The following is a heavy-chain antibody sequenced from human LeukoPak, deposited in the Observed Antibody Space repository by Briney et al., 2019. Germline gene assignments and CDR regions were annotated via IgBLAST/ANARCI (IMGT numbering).Heavy chain of an antibody. CDR2: INPNSGNT. D-gene: IGHD1-26*01. CDR1: GYTFTGYY. CDR3: ARRSGSLLGNWFDP. J-gene: IGHJ5*02. V-gene: IGHV1-8*02. Sequence: ASVKVSCKASGYTFTGYYMHWVRQAPGQGLEWMGWINPNSGNTGYAQKFQGRVTMTRNTSISTAYMELSSLRSEDTAVYYCARRSGSLLGNWFDPWGQGTLVTVSS.